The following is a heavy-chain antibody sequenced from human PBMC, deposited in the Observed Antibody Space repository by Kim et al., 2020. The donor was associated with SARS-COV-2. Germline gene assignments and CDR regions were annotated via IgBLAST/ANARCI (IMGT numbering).Heavy chain of an antibody. J-gene: IGHJ6*02. V-gene: IGHV3-21*01. Sequence: RGSLRLSCAASGFTFSSYSMNWVRQAPGKGLEWVSSISSSSSYIYYADSVKGRFTISRDNAKNSLYLQMNSLRAEDTAVYYCARDREGYSYGYYYYYGMDVWGQGTTVTVSS. CDR2: ISSSSSYI. CDR3: ARDREGYSYGYYYYYGMDV. CDR1: GFTFSSYS. D-gene: IGHD5-18*01.